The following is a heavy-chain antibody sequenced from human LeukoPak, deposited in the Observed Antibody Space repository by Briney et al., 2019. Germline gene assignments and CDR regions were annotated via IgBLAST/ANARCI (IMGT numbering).Heavy chain of an antibody. CDR3: ASKYYYDSSGYFRTTYYYYYGMDV. J-gene: IGHJ6*02. CDR2: IIPIFGTA. Sequence: SVKVSCKASGYTFTSYAMHWVRQAPGQRLEWMGGIIPIFGTANYAQKFQGRVTITADESTSTAYMELSSLRSEDTAVYYCASKYYYDSSGYFRTTYYYYYGMDVWGQGTTVTVSS. V-gene: IGHV1-69*13. CDR1: GYTFTSYA. D-gene: IGHD3-22*01.